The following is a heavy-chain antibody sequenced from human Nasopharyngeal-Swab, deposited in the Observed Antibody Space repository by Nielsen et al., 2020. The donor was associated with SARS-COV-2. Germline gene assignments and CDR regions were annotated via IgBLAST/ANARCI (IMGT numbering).Heavy chain of an antibody. CDR2: IYYSGST. J-gene: IGHJ4*02. CDR1: GGSISSSSYY. Sequence: SETLSLTCTVSGGSISSSSYYWGWIRQPPGKGLEWIGSIYYSGSTYCNPSLKSRVTISVDTSKNQFSLKLSSVTAADTAVYYCARGGVLRFLEWLLWGQGTLVTVSS. D-gene: IGHD3-3*01. CDR3: ARGGVLRFLEWLL. V-gene: IGHV4-39*01.